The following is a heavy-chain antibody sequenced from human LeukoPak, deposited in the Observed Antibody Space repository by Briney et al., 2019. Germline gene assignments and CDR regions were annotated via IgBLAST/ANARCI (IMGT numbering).Heavy chain of an antibody. CDR3: ARDSTAYYDFWSGYPYWYFDL. D-gene: IGHD3-3*01. J-gene: IGHJ2*01. Sequence: ASVKVSCKASGYTFTSYGISWVRQAPGQGLEWMGWISAYNGNTNYAQKLQGRVTMTTDTSTSTAYMELRSLRSDDTAVYYCARDSTAYYDFWSGYPYWYFDLWGRGTLVTVSS. CDR1: GYTFTSYG. CDR2: ISAYNGNT. V-gene: IGHV1-18*01.